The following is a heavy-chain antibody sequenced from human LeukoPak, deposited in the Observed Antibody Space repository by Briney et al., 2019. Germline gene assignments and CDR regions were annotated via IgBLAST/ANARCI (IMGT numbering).Heavy chain of an antibody. CDR2: INSDGSTS. CDR1: GFTFSSYN. Sequence: PGGSLRLSCAASGFTFSSYNMNWVRQAPGKGLEWVSRINSDGSTSTYADSVKGRFTISRDNAKNTLYLQMNSLRADDTAVYYCARDLRLWDLDFWGQGTLVTVSS. D-gene: IGHD5-18*01. CDR3: ARDLRLWDLDF. J-gene: IGHJ4*02. V-gene: IGHV3-74*01.